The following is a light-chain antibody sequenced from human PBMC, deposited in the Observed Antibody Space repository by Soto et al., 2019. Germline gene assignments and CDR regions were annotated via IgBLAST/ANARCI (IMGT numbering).Light chain of an antibody. CDR2: DAY. CDR3: KQRSKWPST. Sequence: EIVLTQSPATLSLSPGNRATLSCRASQSVSSYLAWYQQKPGQAPRLLIYDAYNRATGIPARFSGSGSGTDFTLTITSLEPEDFAVYYCKQRSKWPSTFGGGTKVEIK. CDR1: QSVSSY. J-gene: IGKJ4*01. V-gene: IGKV3-11*01.